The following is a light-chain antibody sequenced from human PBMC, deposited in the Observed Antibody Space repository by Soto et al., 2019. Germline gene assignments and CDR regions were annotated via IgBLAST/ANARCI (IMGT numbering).Light chain of an antibody. CDR2: DAS. CDR1: QSVSSY. Sequence: EIVLTQSPATLSLSPGARATLSCRASQSVSSYLAWYQQKPGQAPRLLIYDASNRATGIPARFSGSGSGTDFTLTISSLEPEDFAVYYCQQRRNWPSFGGGTKVEIK. J-gene: IGKJ4*01. V-gene: IGKV3-11*01. CDR3: QQRRNWPS.